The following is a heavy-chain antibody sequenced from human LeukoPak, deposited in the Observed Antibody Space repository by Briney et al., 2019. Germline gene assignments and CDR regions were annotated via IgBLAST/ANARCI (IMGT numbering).Heavy chain of an antibody. J-gene: IGHJ1*01. Sequence: GGSLRLSCATSGFTFSNAWMNWVRQAPGKGLEWVGRIRSNSDGGTIDYAAPVKGRFTISRDDSRNTLYLQMDGLKIEDTAVYYCTTDRYYDNSELQFQHWGQGTLVTVSS. V-gene: IGHV3-15*07. CDR1: GFTFSNAW. CDR3: TTDRYYDNSELQFQH. D-gene: IGHD3-22*01. CDR2: IRSNSDGGTI.